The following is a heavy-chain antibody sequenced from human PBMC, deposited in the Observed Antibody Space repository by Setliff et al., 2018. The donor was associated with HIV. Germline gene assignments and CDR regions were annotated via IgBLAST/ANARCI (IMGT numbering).Heavy chain of an antibody. D-gene: IGHD6-13*01. Sequence: PSETLSLTCAVSGYSISSGYYWGWIRQPPGKGLEWIGSIYHSGSTYYNPSLKSRVTISVDTSKNQFSLKLSSVTAADTAVYYCAREGLYSSSWYYFDYWGQGTLVTVSS. CDR2: IYHSGST. J-gene: IGHJ4*02. CDR3: AREGLYSSSWYYFDY. V-gene: IGHV4-38-2*02. CDR1: GYSISSGYY.